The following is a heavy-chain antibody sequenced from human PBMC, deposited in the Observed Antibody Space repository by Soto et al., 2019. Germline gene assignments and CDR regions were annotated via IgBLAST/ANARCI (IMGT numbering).Heavy chain of an antibody. V-gene: IGHV1-69*13. D-gene: IGHD3-22*01. J-gene: IGHJ3*02. CDR1: GYTFTSYY. CDR3: ARDQEYYYDSSDSNAPWGDAFDI. Sequence: SVKVSCKASGYTFTSYYMHWVRQAPGQGLEWMGGIIPIFGTANYAQKFQGRVTITADESTSTAYMELSSLRSEDTAVYYCARDQEYYYDSSDSNAPWGDAFDIWGQGTMVTVSS. CDR2: IIPIFGTA.